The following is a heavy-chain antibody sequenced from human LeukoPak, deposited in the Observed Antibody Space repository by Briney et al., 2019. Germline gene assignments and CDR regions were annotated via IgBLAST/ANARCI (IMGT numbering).Heavy chain of an antibody. D-gene: IGHD1-26*01. CDR3: AGQSELGSLDY. CDR1: GGSISSYY. V-gene: IGHV4-59*08. Sequence: PSETLSLTCTVSGGSISSYYWSWIRQPPGKGLEWIGYIYYSGSTNYNPSLKSRVTISVDTSKNQFPLKLSSVTAADTAVYYCAGQSELGSLDYWGQGTLVTVSS. J-gene: IGHJ4*02. CDR2: IYYSGST.